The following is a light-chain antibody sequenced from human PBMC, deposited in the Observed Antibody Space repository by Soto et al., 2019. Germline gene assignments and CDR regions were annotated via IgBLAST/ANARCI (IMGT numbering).Light chain of an antibody. CDR1: SSDIGSHNL. J-gene: IGLJ1*01. CDR3: CLYAGTTSYV. V-gene: IGLV2-23*01. CDR2: EGS. Sequence: QSALTQPASVSGSPGQSITISCTGISSDIGSHNLVSWYQQHPGKAPELMIHEGSKRPSGVSNRFSASKSGNTASLTISGLQAEDEAEYYCCLYAGTTSYVFGTGTKVTVL.